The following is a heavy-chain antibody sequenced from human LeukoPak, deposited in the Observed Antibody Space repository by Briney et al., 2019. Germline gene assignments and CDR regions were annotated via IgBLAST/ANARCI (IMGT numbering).Heavy chain of an antibody. J-gene: IGHJ6*04. CDR1: GGSFSGYY. V-gene: IGHV4-34*01. D-gene: IGHD5-18*01. CDR3: ARGSSGIPLDV. CDR2: INHSGST. Sequence: PSETLSLTCTVYGGSFSGYYWSWIRQPPGKGLEWIGKINHSGSTNYNPSLKSRVTISVDTSKNQFSLKLSSVTAADTAVYYCARGSSGIPLDVWGKGTTVTISS.